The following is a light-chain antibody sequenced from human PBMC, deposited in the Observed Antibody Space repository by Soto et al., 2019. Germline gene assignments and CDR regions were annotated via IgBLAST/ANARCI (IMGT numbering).Light chain of an antibody. CDR1: QSISNS. V-gene: IGKV1-39*01. CDR2: GAS. CDR3: QHYNNWPMYT. Sequence: IQMTQSPSSLSATVGDRVTITCRASQSISNSLNWYQQKPGKAPKLLIYGASSLQSGVPSRFSGSGLGTDFTLSISSLQPEDFAVYYCQHYNNWPMYTFGQGTKLEIK. J-gene: IGKJ2*01.